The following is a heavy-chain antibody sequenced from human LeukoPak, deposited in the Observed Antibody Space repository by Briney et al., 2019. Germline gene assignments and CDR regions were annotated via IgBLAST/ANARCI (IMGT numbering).Heavy chain of an antibody. CDR2: IYPGDSDT. CDR1: EYSSTSYW. D-gene: IGHD5-24*01. CDR3: ASPGRDGYNYFDY. J-gene: IGHJ4*02. V-gene: IGHV5-51*01. Sequence: GASLKISCKGSEYSSTSYWIGWVRQMPGKGLEWMGIIYPGDSDTRYRTSFQGHVTISADTSISTAYLQWSSLKASDTAMYYCASPGRDGYNYFDYWGQGTLVTVSS.